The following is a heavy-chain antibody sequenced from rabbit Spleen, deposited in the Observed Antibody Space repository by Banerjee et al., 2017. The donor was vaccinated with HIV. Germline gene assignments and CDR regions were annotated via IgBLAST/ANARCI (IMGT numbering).Heavy chain of an antibody. V-gene: IGHV1S43*01. CDR3: ARAYSSSSRAALQYGVDL. D-gene: IGHD1-1*01. Sequence: QSLEESGGDLVKPGASLTLTCTASGFSFSSSYCMCWVRQAPGKGLEWIGCINTSSGSTWYTSWVNGRFTISRSTSLNTVTLQLNSLTAADTATYFCARAYSSSSRAALQYGVDLWGPGTLVTVS. J-gene: IGHJ6*01. CDR2: INTSSGST. CDR1: GFSFSSSYC.